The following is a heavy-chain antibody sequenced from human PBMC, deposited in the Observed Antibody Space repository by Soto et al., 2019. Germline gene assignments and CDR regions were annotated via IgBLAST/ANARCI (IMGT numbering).Heavy chain of an antibody. V-gene: IGHV5-51*01. D-gene: IGHD4-4*01. J-gene: IGHJ4*02. CDR1: GYSFTSYW. CDR2: IYPGDSDT. CDR3: ARQVWAAVTTFPNYFAY. Sequence: GESLKISCKGSGYSFTSYWIGWVRQMPGKGLEWMGIIYPGDSDTRYSPSFQGQVTISADKSISTAYLQWSSLKASDTAMYYCARQVWAAVTTFPNYFAYWGQGSLVTVSS.